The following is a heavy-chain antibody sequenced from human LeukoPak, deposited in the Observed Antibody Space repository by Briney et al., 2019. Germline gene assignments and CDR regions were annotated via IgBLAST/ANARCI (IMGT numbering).Heavy chain of an antibody. J-gene: IGHJ4*02. D-gene: IGHD1-26*01. CDR2: IYSGGST. V-gene: IGHV3-66*01. CDR1: GFTFSSYG. CDR3: ASPNWWEPPDRSFGY. Sequence: GGSLRLSCAASGFTFSSYGVHWVRQAPGKRLEWVSVIYSGGSTYYADSVKGRFTISRDNSKNTLYLQMNSLRAEDTAVYYCASPNWWEPPDRSFGYWGQGTLVTVSS.